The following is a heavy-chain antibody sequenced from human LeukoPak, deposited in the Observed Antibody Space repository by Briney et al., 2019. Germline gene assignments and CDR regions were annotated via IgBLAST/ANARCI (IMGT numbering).Heavy chain of an antibody. V-gene: IGHV3-53*01. Sequence: PGGSLKLSRVASGFTVSSNYMNWVRQAPGKGLEWVAVLYSSGSTRYAESVKGRFTISRDNSKNTLYLQMNSLRAEDTAVYYCARSRSGYGPDAFDIWGQGTMVTVSS. CDR2: LYSSGST. CDR1: GFTVSSNY. CDR3: ARSRSGYGPDAFDI. D-gene: IGHD3-22*01. J-gene: IGHJ3*02.